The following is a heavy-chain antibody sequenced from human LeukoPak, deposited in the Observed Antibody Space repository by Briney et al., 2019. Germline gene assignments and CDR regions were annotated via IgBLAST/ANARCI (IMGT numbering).Heavy chain of an antibody. CDR3: AKEPAAGEYYFDY. CDR1: GFTFSSYG. V-gene: IGHV3-30*02. D-gene: IGHD2-2*01. J-gene: IGHJ4*02. Sequence: GGSLRLSCAASGFTFSSYGMHWVRQAPGKGLEWVAFIRYDGSNKYYADSVKGRFTISRDNSKNTLYLQMNSLRAEDTAVYYCAKEPAAGEYYFDYWGQGTLVTVSS. CDR2: IRYDGSNK.